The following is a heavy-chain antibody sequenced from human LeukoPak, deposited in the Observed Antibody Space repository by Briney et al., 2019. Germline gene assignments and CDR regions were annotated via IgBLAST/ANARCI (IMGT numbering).Heavy chain of an antibody. CDR2: INPNSGGT. J-gene: IGHJ4*02. CDR1: GYRFTGYY. V-gene: IGHV1-2*02. Sequence: GASVKVSCKASGYRFTGYYIHWARQAPGQGLEWMGWINPNSGGTNYAQKFQGRVTMTRDTSVSTAYMEVSRLRSDDTAVYFCARDRRGYYDMGSYFPHIWGQGTLVTVSS. CDR3: ARDRRGYYDMGSYFPHI. D-gene: IGHD3-10*01.